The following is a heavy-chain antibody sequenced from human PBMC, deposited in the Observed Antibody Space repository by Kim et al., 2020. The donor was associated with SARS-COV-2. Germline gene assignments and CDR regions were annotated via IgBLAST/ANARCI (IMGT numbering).Heavy chain of an antibody. Sequence: SETLSLTCAVYGGSFSGYYWSWIRQPPGKGLEWIGEINHSGSTNYNPSLKSRVTISVDTSKNQFSLKLSSVTAADTAVYYCARSARFGERAGWFDPWGQGTLVTVSS. V-gene: IGHV4-34*01. CDR2: INHSGST. D-gene: IGHD3-10*01. CDR3: ARSARFGERAGWFDP. CDR1: GGSFSGYY. J-gene: IGHJ5*02.